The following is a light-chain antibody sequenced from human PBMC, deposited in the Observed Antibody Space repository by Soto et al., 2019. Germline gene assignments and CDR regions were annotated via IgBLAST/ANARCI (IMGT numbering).Light chain of an antibody. V-gene: IGLV2-14*03. CDR3: SSYTSSSTLGVV. Sequence: QSALTQPASVSGSPGQSITISCTGTSSDVGGSKFVSWYQQHPGKAPKLMIYDVGNRPSGISNRFSGSKSGNTASLTISGLRAGEEADYSSSSYTSSSTLGVVFGGGPNLPVL. CDR1: SSDVGGSKF. J-gene: IGLJ2*01. CDR2: DVG.